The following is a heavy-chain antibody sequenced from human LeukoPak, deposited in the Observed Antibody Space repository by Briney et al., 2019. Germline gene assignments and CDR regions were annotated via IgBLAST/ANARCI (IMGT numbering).Heavy chain of an antibody. CDR2: IYYSGST. D-gene: IGHD6-13*01. Sequence: PSETLSLTCTVSGGSISSYYWSWIRQPPGKGLEWIGYIYYSGSTYQNPSLKSRVTISVDMSKNQFSLKLSAVTAADTAVYYCARDRAAAGHFDYWGQGTLVTVSS. CDR1: GGSISSYY. V-gene: IGHV4-30-4*08. J-gene: IGHJ4*02. CDR3: ARDRAAAGHFDY.